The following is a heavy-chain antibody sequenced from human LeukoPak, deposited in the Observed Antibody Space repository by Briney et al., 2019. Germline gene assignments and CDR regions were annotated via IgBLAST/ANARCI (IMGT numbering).Heavy chain of an antibody. J-gene: IGHJ4*02. D-gene: IGHD4-11*01. CDR1: GGSLSGYY. Sequence: PSETLSLTCAVYGGSLSGYYWSWIRQPPGKGLEWIGEINHSGSTNYNPSLKSRVTISVDTSKNQFSLKLSSVTAADTAVHYCASQKRVTRGYYFDYWGQGTLVTVSS. CDR2: INHSGST. CDR3: ASQKRVTRGYYFDY. V-gene: IGHV4-34*01.